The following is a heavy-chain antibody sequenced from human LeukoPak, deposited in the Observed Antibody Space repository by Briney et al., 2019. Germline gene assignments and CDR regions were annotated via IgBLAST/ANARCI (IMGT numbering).Heavy chain of an antibody. J-gene: IGHJ6*03. CDR1: GGSISTSSYN. V-gene: IGHV4-39*07. CDR3: ARSQYYYYYMDV. CDR2: ISYSGST. Sequence: SETLSLTCTVSGGSISTSSYNWGWLRQPPGKGLEWIGSISYSGSTNSNPSLKSRVTMSVDTSKNQFSLKLSSVTAADTAVYYCARSQYYYYYMDVWGKGTTVTISS.